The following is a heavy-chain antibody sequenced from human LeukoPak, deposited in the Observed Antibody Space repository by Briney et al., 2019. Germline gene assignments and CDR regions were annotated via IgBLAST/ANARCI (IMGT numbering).Heavy chain of an antibody. D-gene: IGHD6-13*01. CDR3: ARWGIAEREYYFDY. CDR1: GFTFSSYA. J-gene: IGHJ4*02. CDR2: ISYDGSNK. Sequence: GGSLRLSCAASGFTFSSYAMHWVRQAPGKGLEWVAVISYDGSNKYYADSVKGRFTISKDNSKNTLYLQMNSLRAEDTAVYYCARWGIAEREYYFDYWGQGTLVTVSS. V-gene: IGHV3-30-3*01.